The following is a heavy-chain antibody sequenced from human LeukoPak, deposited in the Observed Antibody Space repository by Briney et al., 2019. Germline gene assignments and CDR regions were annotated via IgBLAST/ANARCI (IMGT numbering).Heavy chain of an antibody. V-gene: IGHV1-3*01. CDR1: GYTFTSYA. Sequence: EASVKVSCKASGYTFTSYAMHWVRQTPGQRLEWMGWINAGNGNTKYSQKFQGRVTITRDTSASTAYMELSSLRSEDTAVYYCARDPLTYYYGSGSHHSNWFDPWGQGTLVTVSS. J-gene: IGHJ5*02. D-gene: IGHD3-10*01. CDR2: INAGNGNT. CDR3: ARDPLTYYYGSGSHHSNWFDP.